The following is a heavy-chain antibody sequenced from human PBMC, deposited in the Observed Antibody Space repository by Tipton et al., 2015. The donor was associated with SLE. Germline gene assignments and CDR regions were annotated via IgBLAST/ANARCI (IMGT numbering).Heavy chain of an antibody. Sequence: LRLSCTVSGGSISSHYWSWIRQPPGKGLEWIGYIYYSGSTNYNPSLKSRVTISVDTSKNQFSLKLSSVTAADTAVYYCARGSWAYCGGDCYSAYWYFDLWGRGTLVTVSS. V-gene: IGHV4-59*11. J-gene: IGHJ2*01. D-gene: IGHD2-21*02. CDR2: IYYSGST. CDR3: ARGSWAYCGGDCYSAYWYFDL. CDR1: GGSISSHY.